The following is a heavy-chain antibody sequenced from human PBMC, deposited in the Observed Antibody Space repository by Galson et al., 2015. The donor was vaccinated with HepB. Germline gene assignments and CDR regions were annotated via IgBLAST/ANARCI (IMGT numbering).Heavy chain of an antibody. Sequence: CAISGDSVSSNSAAWNWIRQSPSRGLEWLGRTYYRSKRYNDYAVSVKSRITINPDTSKNQFSLQLNSVTPEDTAVYYCARDPYYYYGLGPFDYWGQGTLVTVSS. CDR3: ARDPYYYYGLGPFDY. CDR2: TYYRSKRYN. V-gene: IGHV6-1*01. J-gene: IGHJ4*02. CDR1: GDSVSSNSAA. D-gene: IGHD3-10*01.